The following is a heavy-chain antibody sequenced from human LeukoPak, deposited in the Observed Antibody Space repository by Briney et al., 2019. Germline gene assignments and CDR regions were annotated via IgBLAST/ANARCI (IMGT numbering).Heavy chain of an antibody. D-gene: IGHD2-15*01. CDR1: GYTFINYG. CDR2: ISAYNGHT. J-gene: IGHJ4*02. Sequence: ASVKVSCKASGYTFINYGITWVRQAPGQGLEWMGWISAYNGHTNYAQKLQGRVTMTIDTSTSTAYMELRSLRSDDTAVYYCARVAPNRRYCSGGSCLNYFDYWGQGTLVTVSS. CDR3: ARVAPNRRYCSGGSCLNYFDY. V-gene: IGHV1-18*01.